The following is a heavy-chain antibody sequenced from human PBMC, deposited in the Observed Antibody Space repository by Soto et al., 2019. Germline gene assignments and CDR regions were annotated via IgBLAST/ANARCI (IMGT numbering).Heavy chain of an antibody. D-gene: IGHD3-3*01. J-gene: IGHJ4*02. CDR1: CGSISSYY. CDR2: IYYSGST. V-gene: IGHV4-59*01. CDR3: ASFRSGYSGFDY. Sequence: SETLSLTCTVSCGSISSYYWSWIRQPPGKGLEWIGYIYYSGSTNYNPSLKSRVTISVDTSKNQFSLKLSSVTAADTAVYYCASFRSGYSGFDYWGQGTLVTVSS.